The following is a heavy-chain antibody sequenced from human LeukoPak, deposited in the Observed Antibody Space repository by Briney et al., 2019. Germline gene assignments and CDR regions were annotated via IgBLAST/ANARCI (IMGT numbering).Heavy chain of an antibody. CDR3: ARAAAGTYLDY. Sequence: GGSLRLSCAASGFTVRSNYMSWVRQAPGKGLEWVSVIYSDGSTYYADSVKGRFTISRDNSKNTLYLQMNSLRVEDTAVYYCARAAAGTYLDYWGQGTLVTVSS. CDR1: GFTVRSNY. V-gene: IGHV3-66*01. J-gene: IGHJ4*02. CDR2: IYSDGST. D-gene: IGHD6-13*01.